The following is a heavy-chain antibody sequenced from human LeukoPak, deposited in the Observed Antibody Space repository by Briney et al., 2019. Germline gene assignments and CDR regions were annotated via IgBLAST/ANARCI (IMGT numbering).Heavy chain of an antibody. D-gene: IGHD1-26*01. Sequence: SETLSLTCAVYGGSFSGYYWSWIRQPPGKGLEWIGEINHSGSTNYNPSLKSRVTISVDTSKNQFSLKLSSVTAADTAVYYCARVIKSGRRGNWFDPWGQGTLVTVSS. CDR2: INHSGST. CDR3: ARVIKSGRRGNWFDP. CDR1: GGSFSGYY. V-gene: IGHV4-34*01. J-gene: IGHJ5*02.